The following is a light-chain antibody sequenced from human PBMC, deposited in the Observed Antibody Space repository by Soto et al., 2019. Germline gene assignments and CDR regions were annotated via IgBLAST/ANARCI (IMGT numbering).Light chain of an antibody. CDR3: QQYNDWPLT. Sequence: DIVFTQSPATPSLSPGERAALSCRASQSVSSYLAWYQQKPGQAPRLLIYDASNRATGVPARFSGSGSGTDFTLTISSLQSADFAVYYCQQYNDWPLTFGGGTKVDIK. CDR2: DAS. J-gene: IGKJ4*01. V-gene: IGKV3-11*01. CDR1: QSVSSY.